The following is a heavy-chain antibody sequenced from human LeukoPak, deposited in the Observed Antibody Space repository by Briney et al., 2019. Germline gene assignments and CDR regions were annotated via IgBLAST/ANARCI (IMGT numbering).Heavy chain of an antibody. J-gene: IGHJ6*03. CDR1: GFTFSSYS. V-gene: IGHV3-21*04. Sequence: GGSLRLSCAASGFTFSSYSMNWVRQAPGKGLEWVSSISSSSSYIYYADSVKGRFTISRDNAKNSLYLQMNSLRAEDTALYYCARDKSQDYSSGWYRRYYYYYMDVWGKGTTVTVSS. D-gene: IGHD6-19*01. CDR3: ARDKSQDYSSGWYRRYYYYYMDV. CDR2: ISSSSSYI.